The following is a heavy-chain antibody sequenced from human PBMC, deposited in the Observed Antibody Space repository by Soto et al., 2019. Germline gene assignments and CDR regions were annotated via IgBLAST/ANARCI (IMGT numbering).Heavy chain of an antibody. J-gene: IGHJ4*02. CDR3: ARGSAISTFGGVRA. CDR2: MYYSGST. V-gene: IGHV4-61*01. Sequence: QVQLQESGPGLVKPSETLSLTCTVSGASLSSGSYFWSWIRQPPGKGLEYIGYMYYSGSTNYNPSLKSRVTISSDTPKNKSSLRLKSVTAADTAIYYCARGSAISTFGGVRAWGPGTLVTVSS. D-gene: IGHD3-16*01. CDR1: GASLSSGSYF.